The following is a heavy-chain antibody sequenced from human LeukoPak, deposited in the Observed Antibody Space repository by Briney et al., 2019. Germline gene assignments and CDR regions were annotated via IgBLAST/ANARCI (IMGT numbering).Heavy chain of an antibody. J-gene: IGHJ6*02. Sequence: SETLSLTCTVSGGSISSYYWSWIRQPPGKGLEWIGYIYYSGSTNYNPSLKSRVTISVDTSKNQFSLKLSSVTAADTAVYYCARQQYCSSTSCYLGAGYYYYGMDVWGQGTTVTVSS. CDR3: ARQQYCSSTSCYLGAGYYYYGMDV. CDR2: IYYSGST. CDR1: GGSISSYY. D-gene: IGHD2-2*01. V-gene: IGHV4-59*08.